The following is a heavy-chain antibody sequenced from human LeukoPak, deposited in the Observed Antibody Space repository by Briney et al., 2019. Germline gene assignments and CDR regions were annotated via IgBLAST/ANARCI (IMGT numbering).Heavy chain of an antibody. Sequence: PSETLSLTCTVSGDSISSYYWSWTRQPPGKGLEWIGYIYYSGNTNYNPSLKSRVTISVDTSKNQFSLKLSSVTAADTAVYYCARDWELGILDYWGQGTLVTVSS. J-gene: IGHJ4*02. CDR2: IYYSGNT. CDR1: GDSISSYY. CDR3: ARDWELGILDY. D-gene: IGHD7-27*01. V-gene: IGHV4-59*01.